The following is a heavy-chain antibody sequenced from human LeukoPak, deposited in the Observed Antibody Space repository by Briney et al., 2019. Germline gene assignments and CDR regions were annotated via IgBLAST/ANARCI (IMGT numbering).Heavy chain of an antibody. CDR3: ARDDFSTYPGLNYFDY. CDR1: GYTFTHYA. V-gene: IGHV1-3*01. CDR2: TNVGNDYT. D-gene: IGHD4-11*01. J-gene: IGHJ4*02. Sequence: GASVNVSFTASGYTFTHYAVHWVRQAPGQRLEWMGWTNVGNDYTEPSQKFQDRLIITSDTTATTVYMELSSLRSEDTAVYYCARDDFSTYPGLNYFDYWGQGSLVTVSS.